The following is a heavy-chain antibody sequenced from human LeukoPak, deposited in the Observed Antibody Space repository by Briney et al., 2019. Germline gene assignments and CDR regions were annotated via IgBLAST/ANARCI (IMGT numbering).Heavy chain of an antibody. J-gene: IGHJ4*02. CDR2: ISSSGTST. D-gene: IGHD2-21*01. V-gene: IGHV3-23*01. CDR3: AILAGNPY. Sequence: HPGGSLRLSCAASGFTFSSSAMSWVRQAPGKGLEWVSTISSSGTSTYYAGSVKGRFTISRDNSKNTLYLQMNSLRAEDTAVYYCAILAGNPYWGPGTLVTVSS. CDR1: GFTFSSSA.